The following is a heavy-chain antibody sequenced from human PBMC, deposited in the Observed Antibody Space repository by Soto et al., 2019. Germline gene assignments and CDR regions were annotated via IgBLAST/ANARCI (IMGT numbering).Heavy chain of an antibody. Sequence: GGSLRLSCVASGFTFSRYWMSWVRQAPGKGLEWVANIKYDGTDRYYVGSTKGRFTISRDNPGNSLYLQMNTLRAEDTAVYYCATNGDYRFDYWGQGTLVTVSS. D-gene: IGHD4-17*01. J-gene: IGHJ4*02. V-gene: IGHV3-7*01. CDR2: IKYDGTDR. CDR1: GFTFSRYW. CDR3: ATNGDYRFDY.